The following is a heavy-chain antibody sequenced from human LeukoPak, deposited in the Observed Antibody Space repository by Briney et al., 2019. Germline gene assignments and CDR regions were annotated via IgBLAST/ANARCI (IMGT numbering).Heavy chain of an antibody. D-gene: IGHD2-15*01. V-gene: IGHV3-48*03. CDR2: ISSSGSDK. CDR1: GFPFSDHE. Sequence: GGSLRLSCAASGFPFSDHEMNWVRQAPGKGLEWVAYISSSGSDKYYPDSVKGRFTISRDNSKNTLYLQMDSLRAEDTAVYYCARYCSGGCYSGVDYWGQGTLVAVPS. J-gene: IGHJ4*02. CDR3: ARYCSGGCYSGVDY.